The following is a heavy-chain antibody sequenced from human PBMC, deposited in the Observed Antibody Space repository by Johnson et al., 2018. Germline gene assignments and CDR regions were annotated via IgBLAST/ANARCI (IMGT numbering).Heavy chain of an antibody. CDR2: ISYDGSNK. Sequence: QVQLVQSGGGVVQXGRSLRLSCAASGFTFSTYAIYWVRQAPGKGLEWVAVISYDGSNKYYVDSVKGRFTISRDNSKNTLYLQRNSLRADDTAVYYCAKDPWSGSYPEYFQHWGQGTLVTVSS. CDR3: AKDPWSGSYPEYFQH. V-gene: IGHV3-30*18. D-gene: IGHD1-26*01. J-gene: IGHJ1*01. CDR1: GFTFSTYA.